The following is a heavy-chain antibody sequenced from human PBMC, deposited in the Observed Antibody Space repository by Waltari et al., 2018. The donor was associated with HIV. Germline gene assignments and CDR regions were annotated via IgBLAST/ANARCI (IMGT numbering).Heavy chain of an antibody. CDR2: ITSSGGRT. J-gene: IGHJ4*02. CDR1: GLNFATSG. CDR3: ATCNIGSGWYLKSPIRI. Sequence: VQMLESGGDLVQPGGSLRLACAVLGLNFATSGLGWVRQAPGKGLEWMSAITSSGGRTYYAESVKGRFIISRDNSKKTVTLQLKNLRLGDTAMYYCATCNIGSGWYLKSPIRIWGQGTLVTVS. D-gene: IGHD6-19*01. V-gene: IGHV3-23*01.